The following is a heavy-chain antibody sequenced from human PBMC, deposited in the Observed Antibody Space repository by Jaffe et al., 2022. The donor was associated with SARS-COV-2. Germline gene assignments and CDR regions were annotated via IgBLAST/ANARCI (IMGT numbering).Heavy chain of an antibody. CDR1: GFTFSSYA. CDR3: ARGASGWWGPYYYYYGMDV. CDR2: ISYDGSNK. Sequence: QVQLVESGGGVVQPGRSLRLSCAASGFTFSSYAMHWVRQAPGKGLEWVAVISYDGSNKYYADSVKGRFTISRDNSKNTLYLQMNSLRAEDTAVYYCARGASGWWGPYYYYYGMDVWGQGTTVTVSS. D-gene: IGHD6-19*01. J-gene: IGHJ6*02. V-gene: IGHV3-30-3*01.